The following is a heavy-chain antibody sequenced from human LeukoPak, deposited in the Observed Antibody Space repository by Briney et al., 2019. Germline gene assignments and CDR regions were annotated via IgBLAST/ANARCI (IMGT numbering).Heavy chain of an antibody. J-gene: IGHJ4*02. CDR1: GGPFSGYY. CDR2: IFHSGTT. D-gene: IGHD3-3*01. CDR3: ARGRGITGY. V-gene: IGHV4-34*01. Sequence: SETLSLTCAVYGGPFSGYYWGWIRQPPGKGLEWIAYIFHSGTTHYNPSLKSRVTISVDTSKNQFSLKLSSVTAADTAVYYCARGRGITGYWGQGTLVTVSS.